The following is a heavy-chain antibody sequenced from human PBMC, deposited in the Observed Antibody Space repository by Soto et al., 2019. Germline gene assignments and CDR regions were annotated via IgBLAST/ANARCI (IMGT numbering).Heavy chain of an antibody. J-gene: IGHJ6*02. Sequence: GASVKVSCKASGATFSSYAISWVRQAPGQGLEWMGGIIPISGTANYAQKFQGRVTITADESTSTAYMELSSLRSEDTAVYYCARSQGSSTSLEIYYYYYYGMDVWGQGTTVTVSS. CDR3: ARSQGSSTSLEIYYYYYYGMDV. CDR2: IIPISGTA. CDR1: GATFSSYA. V-gene: IGHV1-69*13. D-gene: IGHD2-2*01.